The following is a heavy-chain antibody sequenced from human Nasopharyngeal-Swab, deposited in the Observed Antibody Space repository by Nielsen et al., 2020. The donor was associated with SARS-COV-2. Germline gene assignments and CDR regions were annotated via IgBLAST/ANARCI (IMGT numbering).Heavy chain of an antibody. J-gene: IGHJ4*02. D-gene: IGHD3-3*01. Sequence: SVKVSCKASGYIFTSYDISWVRQSRGQGREWMGWIGAYNGNTNYAQKFQDRVTMTTDTSTSTVYMELRSLRSDDTAVYYCARHGVAEDYWGQGTLVTVSS. V-gene: IGHV1-18*01. CDR2: IGAYNGNT. CDR3: ARHGVAEDY. CDR1: GYIFTSYD.